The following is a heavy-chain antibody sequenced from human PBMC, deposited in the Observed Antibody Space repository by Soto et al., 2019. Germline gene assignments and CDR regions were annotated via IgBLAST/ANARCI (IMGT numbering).Heavy chain of an antibody. J-gene: IGHJ4*02. CDR1: GFTFSSFG. Sequence: GGSLRLSCAASGFTFSSFGMHWVRQAPGKGLEWVAAISYDGGNKYYVDSVKGRFTISRDNSKNTLNLQMNSLRAEDKAVYYCARDGIQLWLQLDYWGQGTLVTVS. D-gene: IGHD5-18*01. V-gene: IGHV3-30-3*01. CDR2: ISYDGGNK. CDR3: ARDGIQLWLQLDY.